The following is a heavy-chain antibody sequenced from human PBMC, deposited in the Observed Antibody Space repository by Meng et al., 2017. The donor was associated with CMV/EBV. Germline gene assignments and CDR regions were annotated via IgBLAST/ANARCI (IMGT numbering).Heavy chain of an antibody. CDR2: LYYSGST. CDR1: GGSISSSSYY. V-gene: IGHV4-39*01. J-gene: IGHJ4*02. D-gene: IGHD3-3*01. CDR3: AKRDDYWSGYLN. Sequence: SETLSLTCTVSGGSISSSSYYWGWVRQPPGKGLEWIGSLYYSGSTYYNPSLKIRVTIAVDTSKNQFSLKLSSVTAADKDVYYCAKRDDYWSGYLNWGQGTLVTVSS.